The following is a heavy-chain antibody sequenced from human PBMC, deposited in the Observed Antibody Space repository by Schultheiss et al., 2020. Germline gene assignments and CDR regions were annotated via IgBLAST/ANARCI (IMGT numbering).Heavy chain of an antibody. CDR2: IYYSGST. CDR1: GGSFSGYY. CDR3: ARVVEMATIADY. J-gene: IGHJ4*02. V-gene: IGHV4-34*01. D-gene: IGHD5-24*01. Sequence: SETLSLTCAVYGGSFSGYYWSWIRQPPGKGLGWIGYIYYSGSTYYNPSLKSRVTISVDTSKNQFSLKLSSVTAADTAVYYCARVVEMATIADYWGQGTLVTVSS.